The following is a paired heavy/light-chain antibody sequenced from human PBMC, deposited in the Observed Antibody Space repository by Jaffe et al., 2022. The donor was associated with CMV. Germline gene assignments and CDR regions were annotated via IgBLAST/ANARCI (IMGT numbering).Heavy chain of an antibody. CDR2: IYTSGST. J-gene: IGHJ5*02. V-gene: IGHV4-4*07. CDR3: ARGLFWSGYYTGSWFDP. D-gene: IGHD3-3*01. CDR1: GGSISSYY. Sequence: QVQLQESGPGLVKPSETLSLTCTVSGGSISSYYWSWIRQPAGKGLEWIGRIYTSGSTNYNPSLKSRVTMSVDTSKNQFSLKLSSVTAADTAVYYCARGLFWSGYYTGSWFDPWGQGTLVTVSS.
Light chain of an antibody. CDR1: QGISSY. V-gene: IGKV1-9*01. CDR2: AAS. Sequence: IQLTQSPSSLSASVGDRVTITCRASQGISSYLAWYQQKPGKAPKLLIYAASTLQSGVPSRFSGSGSGTDFTLTISSLQPEDFATYYCQQLNSYPLFGPGTKVDIK. CDR3: QQLNSYPL. J-gene: IGKJ3*01.